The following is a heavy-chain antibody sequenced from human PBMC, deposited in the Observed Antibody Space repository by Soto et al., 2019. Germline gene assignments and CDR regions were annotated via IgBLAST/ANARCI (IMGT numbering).Heavy chain of an antibody. D-gene: IGHD6-6*01. J-gene: IGHJ6*02. Sequence: GGSVRLSXAASGVFFSDYQMSWVSQSPGKGLQWVAAISGGGDSTYYADSVKGRFTISRDNSENTLWLQMNSLRAGDTAVYYCVKYGGAAARPTFYYGLDVWGQGTTVTVSS. V-gene: IGHV3-23*01. CDR1: GVFFSDYQ. CDR2: ISGGGDST. CDR3: VKYGGAAARPTFYYGLDV.